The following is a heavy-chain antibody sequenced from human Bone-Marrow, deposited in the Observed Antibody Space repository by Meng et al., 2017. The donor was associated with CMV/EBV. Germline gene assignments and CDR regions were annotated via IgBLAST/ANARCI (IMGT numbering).Heavy chain of an antibody. CDR1: TFSTYA. D-gene: IGHD2-2*01. V-gene: IGHV3-23*01. CDR3: AKGVLCSRTSCYYYGMDV. J-gene: IGHJ6*02. Sequence: TFSTYAMSWVRQPPGKGLEWISGTSGSGGSTYYADSVKGRFTISRDNSKNTLYLQMNTLTVEDTAVYHCAKGVLCSRTSCYYYGMDVWGQGTSVTVSS. CDR2: TSGSGGST.